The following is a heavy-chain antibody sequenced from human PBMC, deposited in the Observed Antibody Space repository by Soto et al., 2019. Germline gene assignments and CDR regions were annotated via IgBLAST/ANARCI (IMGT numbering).Heavy chain of an antibody. CDR3: ARGRGYYYGSGSYYLKNWFDP. J-gene: IGHJ5*02. Sequence: SETLSLTCSLSGASITSTTYFWAWIRQPPGKGLEWVGSIYYSGKTHYNPSLKSRVTISVDTSKNQFSLKLSSVTAADTAVYYCARGRGYYYGSGSYYLKNWFDPWGQGTLVTVS. V-gene: IGHV4-39*07. CDR2: IYYSGKT. D-gene: IGHD3-10*01. CDR1: GASITSTTYF.